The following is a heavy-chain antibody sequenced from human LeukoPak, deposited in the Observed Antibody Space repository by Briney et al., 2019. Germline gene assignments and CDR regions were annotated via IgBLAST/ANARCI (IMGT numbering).Heavy chain of an antibody. CDR1: GGSISSYY. CDR2: IYYNGST. CDR3: ARVDKTVFGGYYYMDV. D-gene: IGHD3-3*01. Sequence: PSETLSLTCAVSGGSISSYYWSWIRQPPGKGLEWIGYIYYNGSTNYNPSLKSRVTITVDTSKNQFSLKLSSVTAADTAVYYCARVDKTVFGGYYYMDVWGKGTTVTASS. V-gene: IGHV4-59*01. J-gene: IGHJ6*03.